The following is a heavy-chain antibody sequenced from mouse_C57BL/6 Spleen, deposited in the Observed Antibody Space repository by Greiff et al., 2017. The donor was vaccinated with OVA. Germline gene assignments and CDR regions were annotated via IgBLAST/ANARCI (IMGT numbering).Heavy chain of an antibody. CDR3: ARYFMTTVGTLFDY. CDR2: IHPNSGST. D-gene: IGHD1-1*01. Sequence: QVQLQQPGAELVKPGASVKLSCKASGYTFTSYWMHWVKQRPGQGLEWIGMIHPNSGSTNYNEKFKSKATLTVDKSSSTAYMQLSSLTSEDSAVYYCARYFMTTVGTLFDYWGQGTTLTVSS. CDR1: GYTFTSYW. J-gene: IGHJ2*01. V-gene: IGHV1-64*01.